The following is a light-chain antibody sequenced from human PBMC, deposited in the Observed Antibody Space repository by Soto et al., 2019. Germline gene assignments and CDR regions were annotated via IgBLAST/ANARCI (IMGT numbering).Light chain of an antibody. Sequence: QSVLTQPASVSGSPGQSITLSCTGTSSDVGGYNYVSWYQQHPGKAPKLMICDVSNRPSGVSNRFSGSKSGNTASLTISGLQAEDEAYYYCSSYTSSNIYVFGTGTKLTVL. CDR1: SSDVGGYNY. V-gene: IGLV2-14*01. CDR3: SSYTSSNIYV. CDR2: DVS. J-gene: IGLJ1*01.